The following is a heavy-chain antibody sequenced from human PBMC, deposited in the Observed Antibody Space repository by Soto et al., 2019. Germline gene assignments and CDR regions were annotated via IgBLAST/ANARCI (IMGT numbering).Heavy chain of an antibody. J-gene: IGHJ4*02. CDR3: ARGGRFQGYYDILTDAYYFDY. CDR2: INHSGST. CDR1: GGSFSGYY. D-gene: IGHD3-9*01. Sequence: PSETLSLTCAVYGGSFSGYYWSWIRQPPGKGLEWIGEINHSGSTNYNPSLKSRVTISVDTSKNQFSLKLSSVTAADTAVYYCARGGRFQGYYDILTDAYYFDYWGQGTLVTVSS. V-gene: IGHV4-34*01.